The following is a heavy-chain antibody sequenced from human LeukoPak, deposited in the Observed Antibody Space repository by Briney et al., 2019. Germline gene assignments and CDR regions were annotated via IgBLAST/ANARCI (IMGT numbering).Heavy chain of an antibody. CDR1: GDIVSSNSAA. V-gene: IGHV6-1*01. Sequence: PSQTLSLTCALSGDIVSSNSAAWHWSRQSPSRGLEWLGRTYYRSKWYNDYAVSVKSRITINPDTSKNQFSLQLNSVTPEDTAVYYCARVPVTGTRVDAFDIWGQGTMVTVSS. J-gene: IGHJ3*02. CDR2: TYYRSKWYN. CDR3: ARVPVTGTRVDAFDI. D-gene: IGHD1-7*01.